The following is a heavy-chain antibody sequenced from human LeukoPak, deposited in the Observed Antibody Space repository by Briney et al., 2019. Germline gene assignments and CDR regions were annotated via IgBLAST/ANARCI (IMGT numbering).Heavy chain of an antibody. J-gene: IGHJ6*03. D-gene: IGHD2-15*01. CDR1: EFSVGSNY. CDR2: IYSGGST. V-gene: IGHV3-66*01. CDR3: ARDHESYCSGGSCPPEDYYMDV. Sequence: GGSLRLSCAASEFSVGSNYMTWVRQAPGKGLEWVSLIYSGGSTYYADSVKGRFTISRDNAKNSLYLQMNSLRAEDTAVYYCARDHESYCSGGSCPPEDYYMDVWGKGTTVTISS.